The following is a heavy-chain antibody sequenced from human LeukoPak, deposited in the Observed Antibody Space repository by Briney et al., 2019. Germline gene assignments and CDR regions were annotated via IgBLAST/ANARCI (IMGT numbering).Heavy chain of an antibody. CDR1: GGSISSSTYY. CDR3: ARHRTGSYPVGFDP. Sequence: SETLSLTCTVSGGSISSSTYYWGWIHQPPGKGLEWIGSIHYSGTTYYNSSLKSRVTISVDTSKNHFSLNVRYVTAADTAVYYCARHRTGSYPVGFDPWGQGTLVTVSS. V-gene: IGHV4-39*01. J-gene: IGHJ5*02. CDR2: IHYSGTT. D-gene: IGHD1-26*01.